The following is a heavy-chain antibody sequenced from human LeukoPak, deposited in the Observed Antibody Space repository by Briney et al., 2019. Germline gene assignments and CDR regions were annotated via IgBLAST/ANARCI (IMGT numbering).Heavy chain of an antibody. V-gene: IGHV3-23*01. Sequence: GGSLTLSCAASGFTFSSYAMSWVRQAPGKGLEWVSAISGSGGSTYYADSVKGRFTISRDNSKNTLYLQMNSLRAEDSAVDYCAKDINYDIPFDYWGQGTLVTVSS. CDR3: AKDINYDIPFDY. J-gene: IGHJ4*02. CDR1: GFTFSSYA. CDR2: ISGSGGST. D-gene: IGHD3-22*01.